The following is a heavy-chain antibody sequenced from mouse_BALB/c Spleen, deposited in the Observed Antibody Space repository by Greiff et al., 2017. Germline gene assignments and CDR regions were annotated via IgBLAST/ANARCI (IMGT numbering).Heavy chain of an antibody. CDR1: GFTFSSYT. CDR3: TRDCNPEYYAMDY. Sequence: VKLEESGGGLLKPGGSLKFSCEASGFTFSSYTMSWVSQTPEKRLDWVATISPVGSYTYYPDSLKGRFTISRDNAKNTLYLQMSRLKSEDTAMYYCTRDCNPEYYAMDYWGQGTSVTVSS. V-gene: IGHV5-6-4*01. J-gene: IGHJ4*01. D-gene: IGHD2-1*01. CDR2: ISPVGSYT.